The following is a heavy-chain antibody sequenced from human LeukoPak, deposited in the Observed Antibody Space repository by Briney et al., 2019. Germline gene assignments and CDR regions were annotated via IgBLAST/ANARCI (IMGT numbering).Heavy chain of an antibody. J-gene: IGHJ4*02. CDR3: ARDRSASKIASVGCFDY. CDR2: IYSDGRT. CDR1: GFTVSSNY. V-gene: IGHV3-66*01. Sequence: PGGSLRLSCAASGFTVSSNYMSWVRQAPGKGLEWVSVIYSDGRTYYADSVKGRFTISRDNSKNTVYLQMNSLRAEDTAVYYCARDRSASKIASVGCFDYWGQGTLVTVSS. D-gene: IGHD6-13*01.